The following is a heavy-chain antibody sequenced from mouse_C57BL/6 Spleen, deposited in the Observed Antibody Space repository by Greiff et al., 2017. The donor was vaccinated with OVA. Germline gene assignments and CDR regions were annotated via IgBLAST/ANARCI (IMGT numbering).Heavy chain of an antibody. V-gene: IGHV1-64*01. D-gene: IGHD2-4*01. CDR1: GYTFTSYW. Sequence: VQLQQSGAELVKPGASVKLSCKASGYTFTSYWMHWVKQRPGQGLEWIGMIHPNSGSTNYNEKFKSKATLTVDKSSSTAYMQLSSLTSEDSAVYYCARSRDYDYDPAWFAYWGQGTLVTVSA. CDR2: IHPNSGST. CDR3: ARSRDYDYDPAWFAY. J-gene: IGHJ3*01.